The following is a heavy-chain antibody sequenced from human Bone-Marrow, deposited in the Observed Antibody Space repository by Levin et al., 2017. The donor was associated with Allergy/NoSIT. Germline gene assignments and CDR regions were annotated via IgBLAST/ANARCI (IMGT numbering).Heavy chain of an antibody. V-gene: IGHV3-30*18. CDR2: ISYDGTVQ. J-gene: IGHJ4*02. D-gene: IGHD5-18*01. CDR3: AKLVMIFSGFTYGVGSARAVNELTTED. CDR1: GLTFTKCG. Sequence: GGSLRLSCAASGLTFTKCGFYWVRQAPGKGLEWVAVISYDGTVQDYSDSVKGRFTISRDNSKNTVYLHMNSLRAEDTAVYFCAKLVMIFSGFTYGVGSARAVNELTTEDWGQGTLVTVSS.